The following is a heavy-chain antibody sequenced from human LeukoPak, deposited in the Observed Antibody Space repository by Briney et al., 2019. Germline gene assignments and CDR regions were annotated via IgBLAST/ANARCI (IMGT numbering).Heavy chain of an antibody. CDR1: GYTFTSYY. V-gene: IGHV1-46*01. CDR2: INPSGGST. Sequence: ASVKVSCKASGYTFTSYYMHWVRQAPGQGLEWMGIINPSGGSTSYAQKFQGRVTMTEDTSTDTAYMELSSLRSEDTAVYYCATDRKITFGGVIADWGQGTLVTVSS. CDR3: ATDRKITFGGVIAD. J-gene: IGHJ4*02. D-gene: IGHD3-16*02.